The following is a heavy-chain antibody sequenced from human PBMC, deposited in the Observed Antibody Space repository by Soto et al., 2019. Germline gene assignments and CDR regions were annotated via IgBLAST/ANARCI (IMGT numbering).Heavy chain of an antibody. V-gene: IGHV1-18*01. Sequence: ASVKVSCKASGYTFTSYGISWVRQAPGQGLEWMGWISAYNGNTNYAQKLQGRVTMTTDTSTSTAYMELRSLRSDDTAVYYCARDSSYVWGSYRSEQTEFDPWGQGTLVTVSS. CDR3: ARDSSYVWGSYRSEQTEFDP. D-gene: IGHD3-16*02. CDR1: GYTFTSYG. CDR2: ISAYNGNT. J-gene: IGHJ5*02.